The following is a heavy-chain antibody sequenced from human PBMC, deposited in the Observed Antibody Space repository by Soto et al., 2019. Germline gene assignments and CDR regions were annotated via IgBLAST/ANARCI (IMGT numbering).Heavy chain of an antibody. CDR3: ARHVNFPLAGTGFAS. Sequence: PSETLSLTCAVSGGSISSGGYSWSWIRQPPGKGLEWIGYIYNIGSTNYNPSLRSRVTMSIDTSQEQFSLKVSSVTATDTAVYYCARHVNFPLAGTGFASWGRGTLVPVSS. CDR2: IYNIGST. J-gene: IGHJ4*02. D-gene: IGHD6-19*01. CDR1: GGSISSGGYS. V-gene: IGHV4-61*08.